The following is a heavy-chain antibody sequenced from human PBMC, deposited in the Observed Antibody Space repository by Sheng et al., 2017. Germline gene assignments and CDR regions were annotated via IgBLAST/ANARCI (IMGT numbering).Heavy chain of an antibody. CDR2: INHSGTT. CDR1: GESFSNYY. J-gene: IGHJ6*03. Sequence: QVQLQQWGAGLLKPSETLSLTCAVYGESFSNYYWSWIRQPPGKGLEWIGEINHSGTTNYNPSLKSRVTISIDTSKNQFXLKLSSVTAADTAVFYCARVRPHTDFWTCLTKYYYYYMDVWGQGTTVSVSS. D-gene: IGHD3-3*01. CDR3: ARVRPHTDFWTCLTKYYYYYMDV. V-gene: IGHV4-34*01.